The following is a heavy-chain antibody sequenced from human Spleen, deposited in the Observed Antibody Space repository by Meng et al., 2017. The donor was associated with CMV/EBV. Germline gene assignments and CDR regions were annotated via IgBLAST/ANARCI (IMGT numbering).Heavy chain of an antibody. CDR1: GFTFSSYA. D-gene: IGHD5-24*01. Sequence: EASGFTFSSYAMHWVRQAPGKGLEWVAVISYDGSNKYYADSVKGRFTISRDNSKNTLYLQMNSLRAEDTAVYYCASSNGYNSAGDYWGQGTLVTVSS. CDR3: ASSNGYNSAGDY. CDR2: ISYDGSNK. J-gene: IGHJ4*02. V-gene: IGHV3-30*04.